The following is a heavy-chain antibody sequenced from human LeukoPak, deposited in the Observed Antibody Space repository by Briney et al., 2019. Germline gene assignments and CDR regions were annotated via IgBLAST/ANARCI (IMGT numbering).Heavy chain of an antibody. V-gene: IGHV3-15*01. CDR2: IKSKTDGGTT. D-gene: IGHD2-15*01. CDR1: GFTFSYDW. Sequence: GGSLRLSCTASGFTFSYDWMTWVRQAPGKGLEWVGRIKSKTDGGTTDYAAPVKGRFIISRDDSKNTLDLQMNSLKTEDTAVYYCSTVRYCSGGSCVGGMDVWGQGTTVTVSS. J-gene: IGHJ6*02. CDR3: STVRYCSGGSCVGGMDV.